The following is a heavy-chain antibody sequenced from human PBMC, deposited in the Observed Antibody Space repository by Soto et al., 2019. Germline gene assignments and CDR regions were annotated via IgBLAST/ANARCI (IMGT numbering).Heavy chain of an antibody. Sequence: QVKLVESGGGVVQPGRSLRLSCAASGFTFSSYAMHWVRQAPGKGLEWVAVISYDGSNKYYADSVKGRFTISRDNSKNTLYLQMNSLRAEDTAVYYCAGWLGGNPNYWGQGTLFTVSS. J-gene: IGHJ4*02. D-gene: IGHD2-15*01. CDR1: GFTFSSYA. V-gene: IGHV3-30-3*01. CDR3: AGWLGGNPNY. CDR2: ISYDGSNK.